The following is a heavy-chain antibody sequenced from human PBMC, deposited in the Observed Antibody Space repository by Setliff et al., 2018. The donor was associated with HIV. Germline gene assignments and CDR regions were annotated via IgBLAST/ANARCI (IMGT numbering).Heavy chain of an antibody. Sequence: SETLSLTCAVYGESFSGYYWSWIRQPPGKGLEWIGEINHTGGTNYHPSLKSRVAISVDTSKNQFSLKLSSVTAADTAVYFCARVSGTSGWLRKDPHFFYYYMDVWGGGTTVTVSS. CDR2: INHTGGT. CDR3: ARVSGTSGWLRKDPHFFYYYMDV. J-gene: IGHJ6*03. V-gene: IGHV4-34*01. D-gene: IGHD6-25*01. CDR1: GESFSGYY.